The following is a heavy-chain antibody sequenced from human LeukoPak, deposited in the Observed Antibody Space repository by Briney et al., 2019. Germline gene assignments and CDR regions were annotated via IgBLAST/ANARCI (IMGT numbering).Heavy chain of an antibody. CDR1: GFTFDDYA. CDR3: SKDIATGNRLYYFDY. CDR2: ISWNSGSI. D-gene: IGHD1-14*01. Sequence: PGGSLRLACAASGFTFDDYAMHWVRQAPGKGLERVSGISWNSGSIGYADSVKGRFTISRDNAKKSLYLQMNSLRAEDTALYYCSKDIATGNRLYYFDYWGQGTLVTVSS. V-gene: IGHV3-9*01. J-gene: IGHJ4*02.